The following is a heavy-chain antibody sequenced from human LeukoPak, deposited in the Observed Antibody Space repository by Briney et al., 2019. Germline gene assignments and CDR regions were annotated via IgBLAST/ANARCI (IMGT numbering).Heavy chain of an antibody. CDR2: IEGDGTTT. Sequence: PGSSLRLSCTASGFMFSGYWMFWVRQVPGKGLMWLSCIEGDGTTTRYADSVKGRFTISRDDARNTLFLQMNSLRAEDTAVYFCATSGIGHYYFDFWGQGALVTVSS. V-gene: IGHV3-74*01. D-gene: IGHD3-3*01. J-gene: IGHJ4*02. CDR3: ATSGIGHYYFDF. CDR1: GFMFSGYW.